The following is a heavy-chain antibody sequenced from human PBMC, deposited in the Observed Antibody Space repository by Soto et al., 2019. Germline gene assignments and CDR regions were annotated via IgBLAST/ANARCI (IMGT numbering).Heavy chain of an antibody. D-gene: IGHD3-9*01. CDR3: ARDKWGYDILTGYYTDYYYGMDV. CDR1: RFTVSSNY. Sequence: PEGSLRLSCAASRFTVSSNYMSWVRQAPGKGLEWVSVIYSGGSTYYADSVKGRFTISRDNSKDTLYLQMNSLRAEDTAVYYCARDKWGYDILTGYYTDYYYGMDVWGQGTTVTVSS. J-gene: IGHJ6*02. V-gene: IGHV3-53*01. CDR2: IYSGGST.